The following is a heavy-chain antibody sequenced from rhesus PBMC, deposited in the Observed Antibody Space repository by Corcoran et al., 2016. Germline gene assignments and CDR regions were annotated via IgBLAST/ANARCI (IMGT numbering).Heavy chain of an antibody. Sequence: EVQLVESGGGLVQPGGSLRLSCAASGFTFSSSTMHWVRQASGKGLEWVGRNRSKSNKYEAGDAASVKGRFTISRDDSKNTAYLQMNSLKTEDTAVYYCARWWYSGSWNYWGQGVLVTVSS. J-gene: IGHJ4*01. CDR2: NRSKSNKYEA. V-gene: IGHV3-118*01. CDR3: ARWWYSGSWNY. CDR1: GFTFSSST. D-gene: IGHD6-25*01.